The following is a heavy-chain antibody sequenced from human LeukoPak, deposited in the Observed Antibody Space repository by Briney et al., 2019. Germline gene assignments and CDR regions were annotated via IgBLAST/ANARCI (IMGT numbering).Heavy chain of an antibody. J-gene: IGHJ4*02. Sequence: PSETLSLTCTVSGGSISSGGTYWSWIRQHPGKGLEWIGYIYYSGSTNYNPSLKSRVTISVDTSKNQFSLKLSSVTAADTAVYYCARNPTMAGFDYWGQGTLVTVSS. CDR1: GGSISSGGTY. V-gene: IGHV4-61*08. CDR3: ARNPTMAGFDY. CDR2: IYYSGST. D-gene: IGHD5-12*01.